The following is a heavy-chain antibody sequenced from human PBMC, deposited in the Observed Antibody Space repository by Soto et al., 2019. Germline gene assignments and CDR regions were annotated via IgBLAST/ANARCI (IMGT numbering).Heavy chain of an antibody. CDR3: AREPRHYYYDSSGYYYTDAFDI. V-gene: IGHV1-69*13. Sequence: SVKVSCKASGGTFSSYAISWVRQAPGQGLEWMGGIIPIFGTANYAQKFQGRVTITADESTSTAYMELSSLRSEDTAVYYCAREPRHYYYDSSGYYYTDAFDIWGQGTMVTVSS. CDR2: IIPIFGTA. CDR1: GGTFSSYA. J-gene: IGHJ3*02. D-gene: IGHD3-22*01.